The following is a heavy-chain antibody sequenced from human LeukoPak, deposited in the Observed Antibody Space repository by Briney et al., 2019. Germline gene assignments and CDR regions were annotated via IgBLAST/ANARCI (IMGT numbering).Heavy chain of an antibody. D-gene: IGHD3-16*01. CDR2: IYYSGST. V-gene: IGHV4-39*01. Sequence: PSETLSLTCSVSGGYISTSNYYWGWIRQSPGTGLEWIGTIYYSGSTYYNPSLQSRVTISLDTSKNQFSLHVRSVTAVDTATYYCARFFYYDASLPPYWGQGTLVIVSS. CDR1: GGYISTSNYY. CDR3: ARFFYYDASLPPY. J-gene: IGHJ4*02.